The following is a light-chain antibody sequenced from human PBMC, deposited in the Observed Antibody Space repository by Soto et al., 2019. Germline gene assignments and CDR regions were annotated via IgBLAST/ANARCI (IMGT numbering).Light chain of an antibody. CDR2: ENN. CDR1: SSNIGNTY. J-gene: IGLJ2*01. V-gene: IGLV1-51*02. Sequence: QSVLTQPPSVCAAPGQEVTISCSGSSSNIGNTYVAWYQQLPGTAPKLLIFENNKRPSGIPDRFSGSKSGTSATLGITGLQTGDEADYYCGTWDSSLSAVVFGGGTKLTVL. CDR3: GTWDSSLSAVV.